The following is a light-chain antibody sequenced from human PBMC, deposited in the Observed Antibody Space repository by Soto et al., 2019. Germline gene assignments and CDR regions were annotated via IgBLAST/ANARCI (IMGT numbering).Light chain of an antibody. Sequence: IVLTQSPATLSLWPGETAILSCRASQTVSSYLSWYQHKPGQAPRLLTYDASKRAPGIPARFSGSGSGTDFTLTIRSLEPEDFVVYYCQHRSTSITFGQGTRLEIE. CDR2: DAS. CDR1: QTVSSY. CDR3: QHRSTSIT. V-gene: IGKV3-11*01. J-gene: IGKJ5*01.